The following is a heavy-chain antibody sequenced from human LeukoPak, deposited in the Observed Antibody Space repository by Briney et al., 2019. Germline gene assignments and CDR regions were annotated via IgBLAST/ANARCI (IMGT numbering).Heavy chain of an antibody. CDR1: GDSISSGDYY. Sequence: SSETPSLTCTVSGDSISSGDYYWSWIRQPAGKGLEWIGRISSSGSTNYNPSLKSRVTISVDTSKNQFSLKLSSVTAADTAVYFCARGPYSYDSSGAFDIWGQGTMVTVPS. CDR3: ARGPYSYDSSGAFDI. J-gene: IGHJ3*02. V-gene: IGHV4-61*02. D-gene: IGHD3-22*01. CDR2: ISSSGST.